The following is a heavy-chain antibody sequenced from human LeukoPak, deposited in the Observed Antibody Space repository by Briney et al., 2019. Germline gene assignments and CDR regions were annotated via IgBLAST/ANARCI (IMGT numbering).Heavy chain of an antibody. CDR1: GYSISSGYY. Sequence: SETLSLTCTVSGYSISSGYYWGWIRQPPGKGLEWIGSIYYSGSTYYNPSLKSRVTISVDTSKNQFSLKLSSVTAADTAVYYCARVSSGHYYYYYMDVWGKGTTVTVSS. V-gene: IGHV4-38-2*02. D-gene: IGHD6-19*01. J-gene: IGHJ6*03. CDR2: IYYSGST. CDR3: ARVSSGHYYYYYMDV.